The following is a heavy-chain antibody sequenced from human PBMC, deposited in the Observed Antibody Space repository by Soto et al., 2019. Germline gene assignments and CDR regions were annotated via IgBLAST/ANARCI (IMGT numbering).Heavy chain of an antibody. CDR2: IYYSGST. CDR1: GGSISSGGYY. D-gene: IGHD2-2*01. CDR3: ARSDCSSTSCYAIVY. Sequence: QVQLQESGPGLVKPSQTLSLTCTVSGGSISSGGYYWSWIRQHPGKGLEWIGYIYYSGSTYYNPSLKSRVTISVDTSKNQFSLKLSSVTAADTAVYYCARSDCSSTSCYAIVYWGQGTLVTVSS. V-gene: IGHV4-31*03. J-gene: IGHJ4*02.